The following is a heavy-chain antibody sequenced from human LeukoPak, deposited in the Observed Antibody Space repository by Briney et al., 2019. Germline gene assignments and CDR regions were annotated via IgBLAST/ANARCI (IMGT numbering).Heavy chain of an antibody. Sequence: GGSLRLSCAISGFTFSNYGMNWVRQAPGKGLEWVSSISNSGGSTYYADSVKGRFTISRDNSKNTLYVQMNSLRDEDTAVYYCARSASLYYYYYMDDWGQGSTVTVYS. CDR3: ARSASLYYYYYMDD. CDR1: GFTFSNYG. J-gene: IGHJ6*03. CDR2: ISNSGGST. V-gene: IGHV3-23*01.